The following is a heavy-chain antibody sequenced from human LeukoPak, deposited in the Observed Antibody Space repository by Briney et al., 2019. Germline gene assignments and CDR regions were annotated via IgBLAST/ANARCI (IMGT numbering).Heavy chain of an antibody. J-gene: IGHJ4*02. CDR1: GGSISSYY. Sequence: SETLSLTCTVSGGSISSYYWSWIRQPPGKGLEWIGHIYYSGSTNYNPSLKSRVTISVDTSKNQFSLELSSVTAADTAVYYCARSYTPMVLDYWGQGTLVTVSS. D-gene: IGHD5-18*01. V-gene: IGHV4-59*01. CDR2: IYYSGST. CDR3: ARSYTPMVLDY.